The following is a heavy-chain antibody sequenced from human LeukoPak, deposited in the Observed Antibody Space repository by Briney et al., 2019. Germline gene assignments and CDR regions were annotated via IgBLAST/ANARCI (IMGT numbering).Heavy chain of an antibody. CDR2: IKEDGSEK. Sequence: LTGGSLRLSCAASGFTFSSYWMSWVRQAPGKGLEWVANIKEDGSEKRDVDSVKGRFTISRDNSKNTLYLQMNSLRAEDTAVYYCAKTLSGSYPGYWGQGTLVTVSS. CDR1: GFTFSSYW. J-gene: IGHJ4*02. CDR3: AKTLSGSYPGY. V-gene: IGHV3-7*03. D-gene: IGHD1-26*01.